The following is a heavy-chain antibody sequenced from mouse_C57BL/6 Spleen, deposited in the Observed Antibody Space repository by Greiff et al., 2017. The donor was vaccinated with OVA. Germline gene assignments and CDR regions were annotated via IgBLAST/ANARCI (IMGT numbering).Heavy chain of an antibody. Sequence: SGAELVRPGTSVKVSCKASGYAFTNYLIEWVKQRPGQGLEWIGVINPGSGGTNYNEKFKGKATLTADKSSSTAYMQLSSLTSEDSAVYFCARRGGNWGLYAMDYWGQGTSVTVSS. V-gene: IGHV1-54*01. CDR1: GYAFTNYL. CDR2: INPGSGGT. CDR3: ARRGGNWGLYAMDY. D-gene: IGHD4-1*01. J-gene: IGHJ4*01.